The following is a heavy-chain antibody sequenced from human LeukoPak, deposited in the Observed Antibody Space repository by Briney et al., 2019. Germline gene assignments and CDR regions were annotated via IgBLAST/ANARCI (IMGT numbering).Heavy chain of an antibody. CDR2: INSGGSIT. CDR1: GFSFSSHW. J-gene: IGHJ4*02. D-gene: IGHD3-22*01. V-gene: IGHV3-74*01. Sequence: PGGSLRLSCAASGFSFSSHWMHWVRQAPGKGLVWVSRINSGGSITSNADSVKGRFTISRDNAKNTLSLQMNSLRAEDTAVYYCVGDLWNYNDSSGYYYEDYWGQGTLVTVSS. CDR3: VGDLWNYNDSSGYYYEDY.